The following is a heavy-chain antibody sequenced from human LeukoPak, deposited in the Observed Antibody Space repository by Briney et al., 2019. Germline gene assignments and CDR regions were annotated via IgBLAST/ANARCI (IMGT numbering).Heavy chain of an antibody. CDR3: ARSYSGSWAGFDP. CDR1: GYTFTSYW. V-gene: IGHV5-51*01. Sequence: GESLKISCEGSGYTFTSYWIAWVRQMPGKGLEWMGIIYPGDSDTRYSPSFQGQVTISADKSISTAYLQWSSLKASDTAMYYCARSYSGSWAGFDPWGQGTLVTVSS. J-gene: IGHJ5*02. D-gene: IGHD6-13*01. CDR2: IYPGDSDT.